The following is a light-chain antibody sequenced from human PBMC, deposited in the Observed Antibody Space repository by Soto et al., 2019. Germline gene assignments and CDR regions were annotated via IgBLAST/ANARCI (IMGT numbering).Light chain of an antibody. CDR3: QQRSNWPPWT. Sequence: ETVLTQSPGTLSLSPGERATLSCRASQSVRSSYFAWYKQKRGQAPRLLIYGTSSRATGIPARFSGSGSGTDFTLTISSLEPEDFAVYYCQQRSNWPPWTFGQGTKVDIK. V-gene: IGKV3-11*01. J-gene: IGKJ1*01. CDR2: GTS. CDR1: QSVRSSY.